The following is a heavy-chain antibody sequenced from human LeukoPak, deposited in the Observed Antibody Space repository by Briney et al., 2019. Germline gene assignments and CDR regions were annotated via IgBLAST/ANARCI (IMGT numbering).Heavy chain of an antibody. V-gene: IGHV1-18*01. CDR2: ISAHNGKT. D-gene: IGHD3-3*01. CDR1: GYTFTSYG. CDR3: ARDRSDFWSGSAGFDAFDI. Sequence: APVKVSCTASGYTFTSYGISWVAQAPGQGGEGMGWISAHNGKTNSEQKLPGRITITTDPATSTAYMELRSLRSDDTAVYYCARDRSDFWSGSAGFDAFDIWGQGTMVTVSS. J-gene: IGHJ3*02.